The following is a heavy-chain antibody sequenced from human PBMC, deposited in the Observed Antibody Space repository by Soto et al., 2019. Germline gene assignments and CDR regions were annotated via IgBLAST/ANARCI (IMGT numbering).Heavy chain of an antibody. Sequence: QVQLVQSGAEVKKPGASVKVSCKASGYNFTSYDINWVRQATGQGLEWMGWMNPNSGNTGYAQKFQGRVTMTRNTSRSTAYIELISLRSEDTTVYSCARGAIYGMYFWGKGTTVTVSS. CDR3: ARGAIYGMYF. V-gene: IGHV1-8*01. CDR1: GYNFTSYD. J-gene: IGHJ6*04. CDR2: MNPNSGNT.